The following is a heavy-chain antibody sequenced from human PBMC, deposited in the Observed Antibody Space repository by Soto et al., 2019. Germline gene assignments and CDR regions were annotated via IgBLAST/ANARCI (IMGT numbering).Heavy chain of an antibody. V-gene: IGHV1-46*01. CDR1: GYTFTGYY. D-gene: IGHD3-10*01. CDR3: ARGMDLWPPPPDY. J-gene: IGHJ4*02. Sequence: ASVKVSCKASGYTFTGYYMHWVRQAPGQGLEWMGIINPSGGSTSYAQKFQSRVTLTRDTSTTTVYMELSSLKSGDTAVYSCARGMDLWPPPPDYWGQGTLVTVSS. CDR2: INPSGGST.